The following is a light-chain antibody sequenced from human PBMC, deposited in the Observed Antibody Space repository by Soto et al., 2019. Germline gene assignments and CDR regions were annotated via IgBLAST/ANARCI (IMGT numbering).Light chain of an antibody. CDR1: SSNIGAGYD. CDR3: CSYAGSYTEV. V-gene: IGLV1-40*01. J-gene: IGLJ2*01. Sequence: QSVLTQPPSVSGAPGQRVIISCTGSSSNIGAGYDVHWYLQLPGTAPKLLIYGKNNRPSGVPDRFSGSKSGTSASLAITGLQAEDEADYYCCSYAGSYTEVFGGGTKLTVL. CDR2: GKN.